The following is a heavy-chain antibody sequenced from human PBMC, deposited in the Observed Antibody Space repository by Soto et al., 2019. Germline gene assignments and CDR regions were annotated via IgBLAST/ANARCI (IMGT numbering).Heavy chain of an antibody. J-gene: IGHJ4*01. CDR3: ARQRDYYYTSGDSYFDY. CDR2: IYHSGST. V-gene: IGHV4-30-2*01. Sequence: PSETLSLTCAVSGGSISSGGYSWSWIRQPPGKGLEWIGYIYHSGSTYYNPSLKRRVTISVDRSKNQLSLKLTSVTAADTVVYYCARQRDYYYTSGDSYFDYWGQGTLVTVSS. CDR1: GGSISSGGYS. D-gene: IGHD3-22*01.